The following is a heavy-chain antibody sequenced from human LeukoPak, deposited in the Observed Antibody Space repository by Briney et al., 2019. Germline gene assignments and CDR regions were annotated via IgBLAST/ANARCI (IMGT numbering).Heavy chain of an antibody. CDR1: GGSFSGYY. J-gene: IGHJ3*02. CDR3: ATYCSSTSCPHRRTFDI. CDR2: INHSGST. D-gene: IGHD2-2*01. Sequence: SETLSLTCAVYGGSFSGYYWNWIRQPPGKGLEWIGEINHSGSTNYNPSLKSRVTISVDTSKNQFSLQLTSVTAADTAVYYCATYCSSTSCPHRRTFDIWGQGTMVTVSS. V-gene: IGHV4-34*01.